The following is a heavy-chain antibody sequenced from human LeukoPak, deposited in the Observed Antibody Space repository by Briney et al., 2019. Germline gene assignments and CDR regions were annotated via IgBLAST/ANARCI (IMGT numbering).Heavy chain of an antibody. V-gene: IGHV3-30*02. D-gene: IGHD6-19*01. CDR3: AKGVGDSSGWYGESFDY. CDR1: GLTFSSYG. J-gene: IGHJ4*02. Sequence: GGSLRLSCAASGLTFSSYGMNWVRQAPGKGLEWVAFIRYDGSNKYYADSVKGRFTISRDNSKNTLYLQMNSLRAEDTAVYYCAKGVGDSSGWYGESFDYWGQGTLVTVSS. CDR2: IRYDGSNK.